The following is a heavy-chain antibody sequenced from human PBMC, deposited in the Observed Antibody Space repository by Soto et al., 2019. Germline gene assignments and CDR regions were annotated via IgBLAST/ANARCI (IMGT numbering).Heavy chain of an antibody. J-gene: IGHJ3*02. CDR3: ARHRAPQWELSDAFGI. CDR1: GGSSSGSSYY. D-gene: IGHD1-26*01. Sequence: AETLSLTFTGAGGSSSGSSYYWGGIRRPPGKGLEWVGSIYYSGSTYYNPSLKSRVTISVDTSKNQFSLKLSSVTAADTAVYYCARHRAPQWELSDAFGIWGQGTMVTVSS. CDR2: IYYSGST. V-gene: IGHV4-39*01.